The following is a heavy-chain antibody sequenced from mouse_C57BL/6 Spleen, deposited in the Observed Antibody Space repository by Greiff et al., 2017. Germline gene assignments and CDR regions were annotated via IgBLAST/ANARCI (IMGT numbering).Heavy chain of an antibody. D-gene: IGHD5-1*01. V-gene: IGHV1-64*01. CDR1: GYTFTSYW. CDR3: ARLPSGPGYAMDY. CDR2: IHPNSGST. Sequence: QVQLQQPGAELVKPGASVKLSCKASGYTFTSYWMHWVKQRPGQGLEWIGMIHPNSGSTNYNEKFKSKATLTVDKSSSTAYMQLRSLTSEDSAVYYCARLPSGPGYAMDYWGQGTSVTVSS. J-gene: IGHJ4*01.